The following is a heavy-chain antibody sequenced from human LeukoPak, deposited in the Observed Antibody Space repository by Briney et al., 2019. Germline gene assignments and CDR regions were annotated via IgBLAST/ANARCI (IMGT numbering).Heavy chain of an antibody. CDR1: GGSIYSNDW. D-gene: IGHD4-17*01. J-gene: IGHJ5*02. CDR3: ARNRGGDYGDYRSDWFDP. V-gene: IGHV4-4*02. Sequence: SETLSLTCGVSGGSIYSNDWWSWVRQSPGKGLEWIGEIYHRGYTNYNPSLKTRVTISVDMSKNHFSLELTSVTAADTALYYCARNRGGDYGDYRSDWFDPWGQGTLVTVSS. CDR2: IYHRGYT.